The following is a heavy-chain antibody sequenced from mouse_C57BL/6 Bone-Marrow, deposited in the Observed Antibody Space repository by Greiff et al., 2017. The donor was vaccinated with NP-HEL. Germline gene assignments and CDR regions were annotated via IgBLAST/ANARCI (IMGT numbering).Heavy chain of an antibody. CDR1: GYAFSSSW. D-gene: IGHD2-12*01. J-gene: IGHJ3*01. CDR2: ICPGDGNT. Sequence: VKLQESGPELVKPGASVKISCKASGYAFSSSWMNWVQQRPGKGLEWIGRICPGDGNTNYNGKFKGKATLTADKSYSTAYMQLSSLTAEDSAVYCGARCLPAYDSGSFAYWGQGTLVTVSA. CDR3: ARCLPAYDSGSFAY. V-gene: IGHV1-82*01.